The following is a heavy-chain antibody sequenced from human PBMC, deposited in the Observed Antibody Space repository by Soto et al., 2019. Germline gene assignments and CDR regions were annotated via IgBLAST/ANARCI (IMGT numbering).Heavy chain of an antibody. CDR1: GGSISSSNW. V-gene: IGHV4-4*02. Sequence: LCGGSISSSNWWSWVRQPPGKGLEWIGEIYHSGSTNYNPSLKSRVTISVDKSKNQFSLKLSSVTAADTAVYYCARARGGTGGFDYWGQGTLVTVSS. CDR3: ARARGGTGGFDY. J-gene: IGHJ4*02. D-gene: IGHD2-15*01. CDR2: IYHSGST.